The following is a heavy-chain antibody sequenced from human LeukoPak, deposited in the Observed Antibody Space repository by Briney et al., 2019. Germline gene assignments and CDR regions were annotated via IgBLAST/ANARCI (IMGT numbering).Heavy chain of an antibody. J-gene: IGHJ4*02. Sequence: GGSLRLSCAASGFTFSSYGMHWVRQAPGKGLEWVAVIWYDGSNKYYADSVKGRFTISRDNSKNTLYLQMNSLRAEDTAVYYCAKPGDDYGDCGYFDYWGQGTLVTVSS. CDR3: AKPGDDYGDCGYFDY. V-gene: IGHV3-33*06. D-gene: IGHD4-17*01. CDR1: GFTFSSYG. CDR2: IWYDGSNK.